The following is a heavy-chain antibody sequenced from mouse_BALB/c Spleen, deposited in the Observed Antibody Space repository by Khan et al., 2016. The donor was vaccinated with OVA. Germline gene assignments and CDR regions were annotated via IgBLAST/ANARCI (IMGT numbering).Heavy chain of an antibody. V-gene: IGHV2-9*02. CDR1: GFSLTSYG. D-gene: IGHD1-3*01. J-gene: IGHJ2*01. Sequence: VQLLETGPGLVAPSQSLSITCTVSGFSLTSYGVHWVRQPPGKGLEWLGVIWAGGSTNYNYAHMSSLSIRKDNSKSQVFLKMNSLQTYDTAMYYCARLEDIWGQGTTLTVSS. CDR3: ARLEDI. CDR2: IWAGGST.